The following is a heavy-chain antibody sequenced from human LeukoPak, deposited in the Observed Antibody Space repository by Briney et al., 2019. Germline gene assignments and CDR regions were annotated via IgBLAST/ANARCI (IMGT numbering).Heavy chain of an antibody. CDR3: ARAPSGSYLLDY. CDR2: TYYRSKWYY. D-gene: IGHD1-26*01. Sequence: SQTLSLTCAISGDSVSGNTIAWNWIRQSPSRGLEWLGRTYYRSKWYYDYAVSVKSRITIIPDTSRNQFSLQLNSVTPEDTAVYYCARAPSGSYLLDYWGREPESPSPQ. J-gene: IGHJ4*02. V-gene: IGHV6-1*01. CDR1: GDSVSGNTIA.